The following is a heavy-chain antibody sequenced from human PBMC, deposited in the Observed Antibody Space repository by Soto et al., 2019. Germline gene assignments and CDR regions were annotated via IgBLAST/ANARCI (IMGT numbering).Heavy chain of an antibody. CDR3: AKTGGSCYIVCAFDI. CDR2: ITGSGGLA. V-gene: IGHV3-23*01. D-gene: IGHD2-15*01. CDR1: GFTIRDYD. J-gene: IGHJ3*02. Sequence: EVQLLESGGGLVQPGGSLRLSCAASGFTIRDYDMGWVRQAPGKGLEWVSAITGSGGLAYYADSVKGRFTISRDSSKNTLYLQMNSLRAEDTAVYYCAKTGGSCYIVCAFDIWGQGTMVTVSS.